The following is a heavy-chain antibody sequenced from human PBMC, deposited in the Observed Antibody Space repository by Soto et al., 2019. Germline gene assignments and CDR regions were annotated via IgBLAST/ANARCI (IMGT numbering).Heavy chain of an antibody. D-gene: IGHD6-19*01. Sequence: EVQLVESGGGLVKPGGSLRLSCAASGFTFSNAWMNWVRQAPGKGLEWVGRIKSKTDGGTTDYAAPVKGRFTISRDDSKNTLYLQMNSLKTEDTAVYYCTTSHTPIAVAGYYYYYGMDVWGQGTTVTVSS. V-gene: IGHV3-15*07. CDR3: TTSHTPIAVAGYYYYYGMDV. CDR1: GFTFSNAW. J-gene: IGHJ6*02. CDR2: IKSKTDGGTT.